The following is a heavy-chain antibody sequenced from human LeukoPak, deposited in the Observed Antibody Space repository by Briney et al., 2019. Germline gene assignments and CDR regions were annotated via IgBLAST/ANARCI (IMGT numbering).Heavy chain of an antibody. V-gene: IGHV3-7*01. CDR2: IKQDGSEK. CDR3: ARELVRGVRSFDP. Sequence: GGXLRLSCAASGFTFSSYWMSWVRQAPGKGLEWVANIKQDGSEKYYVDSVKGRFTISRDNAKNSLYLQMNRLRAEDTAVYYCARELVRGVRSFDPWGQGTLVTVSS. CDR1: GFTFSSYW. D-gene: IGHD3-10*01. J-gene: IGHJ5*02.